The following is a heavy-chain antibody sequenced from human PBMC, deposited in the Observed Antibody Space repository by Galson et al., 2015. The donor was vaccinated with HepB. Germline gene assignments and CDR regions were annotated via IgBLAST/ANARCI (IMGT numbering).Heavy chain of an antibody. CDR2: ISAYNGNT. CDR3: ARDLAPAYCGGDCYGDDAFDI. Sequence: SVKVSCKASGYTFTSYGISWVRQAPGQGLEWMGWISAYNGNTNYAQKLQGRVTMTTDTSTSTAYMELRSLRSDDTAVYYCARDLAPAYCGGDCYGDDAFDIWGQGTMVTVSS. CDR1: GYTFTSYG. J-gene: IGHJ3*02. D-gene: IGHD2-21*01. V-gene: IGHV1-18*01.